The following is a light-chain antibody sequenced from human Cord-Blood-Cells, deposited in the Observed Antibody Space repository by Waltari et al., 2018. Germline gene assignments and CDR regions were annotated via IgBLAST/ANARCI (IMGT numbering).Light chain of an antibody. Sequence: QSALTQPASVSGSPGQSITISCTGTSSDVGSYNLVSWYQQRPGKAPKLMIYEGSKRPSGVSKRYAGSKSGNTASLTISGLQAEDEAYYYCCSYAGSSWVFGGGTMLAVL. CDR1: SSDVGSYNL. CDR3: CSYAGSSWV. CDR2: EGS. J-gene: IGLJ3*02. V-gene: IGLV2-23*01.